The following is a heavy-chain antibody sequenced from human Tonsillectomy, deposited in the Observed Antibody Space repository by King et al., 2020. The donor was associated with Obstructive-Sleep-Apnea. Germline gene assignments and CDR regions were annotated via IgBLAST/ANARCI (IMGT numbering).Heavy chain of an antibody. Sequence: VQLVESGGGVVQPGRSLRLSCAASGFTFSSYAMHWVRQAPGKGLEWVAGISYDRSNKYYADSVKGRFTISRDNSNNTLYLHMNSLRAEDTAVYYCARDKTDELFWEGGYWGQGTLVTVSS. V-gene: IGHV3-30*04. CDR3: ARDKTDELFWEGGY. J-gene: IGHJ4*02. CDR2: ISYDRSNK. D-gene: IGHD2-8*02. CDR1: GFTFSSYA.